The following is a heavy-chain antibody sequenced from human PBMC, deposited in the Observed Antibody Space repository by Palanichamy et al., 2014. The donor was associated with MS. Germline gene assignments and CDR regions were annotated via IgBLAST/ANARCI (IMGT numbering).Heavy chain of an antibody. CDR1: GYNFEISA. CDR3: AADRGGGSKAFDI. CDR2: INAGNGNR. J-gene: IGHJ3*02. D-gene: IGHD3-16*01. V-gene: IGHV1-3*01. Sequence: QVQFVQSGAEVKKPGASVKVSCKASGYNFEISAIHWVRQAPGQSLEWMGWINAGNGNRQYSQKIKGRVTLTRDTSASTAYMELSSLRSEDTAVYYCAADRGGGSKAFDIWGQGTLVTVSS.